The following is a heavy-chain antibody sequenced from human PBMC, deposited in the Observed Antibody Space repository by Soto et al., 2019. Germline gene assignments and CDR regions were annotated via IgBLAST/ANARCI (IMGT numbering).Heavy chain of an antibody. CDR2: MEPSTGRT. J-gene: IGHJ4*02. V-gene: IGHV1-8*01. CDR1: GYSFTSLD. Sequence: SVQVSCKASGYSFTSLDINWVRQTAGQGLEWMGWMEPSTGRTGYAQKFQGRVTMTRDTSINTAYMELTTLTSDDTAFYYCARGVSAGVDDWGQGTLVTVSS. CDR3: ARGVSAGVDD. D-gene: IGHD1-26*01.